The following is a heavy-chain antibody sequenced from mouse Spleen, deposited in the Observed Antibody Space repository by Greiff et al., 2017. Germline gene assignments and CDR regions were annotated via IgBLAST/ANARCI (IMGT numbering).Heavy chain of an antibody. Sequence: DVQLVESGGGLVKPGGSLKLSCAASGFTFSSYAMSWVRQTPEKRLEWVATISSGGSYTYYPDSVKGRFTISRDNAKNTLYLQMSSLRSEDTAMYYCARASRFYFDYWGQGTTLTVSS. CDR1: GFTFSSYA. CDR2: ISSGGSYT. CDR3: ARASRFYFDY. J-gene: IGHJ2*01. V-gene: IGHV5-9-3*01.